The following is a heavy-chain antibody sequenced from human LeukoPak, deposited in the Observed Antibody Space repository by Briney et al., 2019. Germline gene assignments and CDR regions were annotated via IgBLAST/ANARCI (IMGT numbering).Heavy chain of an antibody. Sequence: GGSLRLSCAASGFTFSSYAMHWVRQAPGKGLEWVAVIWYDGSNKYYADSVKGRFTISRDNSKNTLYLQMNSLRAEDTAVYYCARDGGAIWFGELSEDWGQGTLVTVSS. J-gene: IGHJ4*02. CDR3: ARDGGAIWFGELSED. D-gene: IGHD3-10*01. CDR1: GFTFSSYA. V-gene: IGHV3-33*08. CDR2: IWYDGSNK.